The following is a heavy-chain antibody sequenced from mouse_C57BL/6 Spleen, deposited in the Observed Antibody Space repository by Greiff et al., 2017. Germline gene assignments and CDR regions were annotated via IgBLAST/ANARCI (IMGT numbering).Heavy chain of an antibody. CDR3: ARLEDLRGRVDYFDY. Sequence: QVQLQQSGAELVKPGASVKISCKASGYAFSSYWMNWVKQRPGKGLEWIGQIYPGDGDTNYNGKFKGKATLTADKSSSTAYMQLSSLTSEDSAVYFCARLEDLRGRVDYFDYWGQGTTLTVSS. CDR2: IYPGDGDT. J-gene: IGHJ2*01. D-gene: IGHD1-1*01. CDR1: GYAFSSYW. V-gene: IGHV1-80*01.